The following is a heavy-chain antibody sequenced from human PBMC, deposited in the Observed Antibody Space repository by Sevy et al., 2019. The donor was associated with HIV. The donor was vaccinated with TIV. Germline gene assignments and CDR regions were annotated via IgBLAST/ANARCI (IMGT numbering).Heavy chain of an antibody. CDR2: IKQDGSEK. CDR1: GFTFSNYW. Sequence: GGSLRLSCAASGFTFSNYWMSWVRQAPGKGLEWVANIKQDGSEKYYVDSVKGRFSISRDNAKSSLYLQMNSLRDEDTAVDYCARGGSTSWYGGDFDYWGQGTLVTVSS. D-gene: IGHD6-13*01. CDR3: ARGGSTSWYGGDFDY. V-gene: IGHV3-7*01. J-gene: IGHJ4*02.